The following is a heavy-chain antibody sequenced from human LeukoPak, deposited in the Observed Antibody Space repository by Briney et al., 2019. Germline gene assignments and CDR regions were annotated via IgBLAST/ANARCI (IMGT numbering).Heavy chain of an antibody. J-gene: IGHJ3*02. CDR3: AKEGDAFDI. CDR2: INTDGSTT. V-gene: IGHV3-74*01. Sequence: GGSLRLSCAASGFTFSSYWMDWVRQAPGKGLVWVSRINTDGSTTSYADSVKGRFTISRDNAKNTLYLQMNSLRTEDTAVYYCAKEGDAFDIWGQGTMVTVSS. CDR1: GFTFSSYW.